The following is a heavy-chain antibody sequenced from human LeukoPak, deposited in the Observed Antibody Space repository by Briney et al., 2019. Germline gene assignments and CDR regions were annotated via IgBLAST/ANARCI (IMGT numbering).Heavy chain of an antibody. J-gene: IGHJ6*02. D-gene: IGHD1-1*01. V-gene: IGHV3-23*01. Sequence: GGSLRLSCAASGFTFSSYWMSWVRQAPGKGLEWVSSISDSGGSAYYTDSVKGRFTISRDTSRDTLYLQMNSLRAEDTAVYYCAKAGPSSGTYYGMDVWGQGTSVTVPS. CDR2: ISDSGGSA. CDR1: GFTFSSYW. CDR3: AKAGPSSGTYYGMDV.